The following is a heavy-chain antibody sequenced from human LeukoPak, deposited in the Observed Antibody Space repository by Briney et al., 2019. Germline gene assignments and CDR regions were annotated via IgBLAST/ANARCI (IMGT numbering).Heavy chain of an antibody. J-gene: IGHJ5*01. CDR2: ISDNGRST. V-gene: IGHV3-23*01. Sequence: RPGGSLRLSCAASGFTFRTLAMNWVRQAPGKGLEWVSTISDNGRSTHYADSVKGRFTISRDNSKNTLDLQMNSLRAEDTAVYYCAAAGPTGSYAFFNSWGQGTLVTVTS. D-gene: IGHD1-26*01. CDR1: GFTFRTLA. CDR3: AAAGPTGSYAFFNS.